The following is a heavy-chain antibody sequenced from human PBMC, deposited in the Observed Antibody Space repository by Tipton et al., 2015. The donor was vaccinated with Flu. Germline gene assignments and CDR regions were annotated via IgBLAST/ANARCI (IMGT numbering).Heavy chain of an antibody. CDR2: IYPGDSDT. CDR1: GYSFTSYW. D-gene: IGHD3-22*01. V-gene: IGHV5-51*01. CDR3: ARLRRNYYDSSGYYSAFDI. J-gene: IGHJ3*02. Sequence: QLVQSGAEVKKPGESLKISCKGSGYSFTSYWIGWVRQMPGKGLEWMGIIYPGDSDTRYSPSFQGQVTISADKSISTAYLQWSSLKASDTAMYYCARLRRNYYDSSGYYSAFDIWGQGTMVTVSS.